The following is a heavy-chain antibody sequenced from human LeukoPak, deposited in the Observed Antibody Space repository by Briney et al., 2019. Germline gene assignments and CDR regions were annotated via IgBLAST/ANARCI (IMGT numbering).Heavy chain of an antibody. CDR3: AGGSAEAWDLPHY. D-gene: IGHD1-26*01. J-gene: IGHJ4*02. CDR2: INHSGST. V-gene: IGHV4-34*01. Sequence: PSETLSLTCAVYGGSFSDYFWSWIRQPPGKGLEWNGEINHSGSTNYNPSLKSRVTISVDTSKNQFSLKLSSVTAADTAVYYCAGGSAEAWDLPHYWGQGTLVTVSS. CDR1: GGSFSDYF.